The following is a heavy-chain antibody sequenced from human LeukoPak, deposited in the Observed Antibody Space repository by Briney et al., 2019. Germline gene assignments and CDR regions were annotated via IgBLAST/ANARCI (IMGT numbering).Heavy chain of an antibody. J-gene: IGHJ4*02. Sequence: GGSLRLSCAASGFTFSSYAMSWVRQAPGKGLEWVSAISSSGGSTNYADSVKGRFTISRDNSKNTLYLQMNSLRAEDTAVYYCAKSPISDRSGWLDYWGQGTLVTVSS. CDR1: GFTFSSYA. V-gene: IGHV3-23*01. D-gene: IGHD6-19*01. CDR2: ISSSGGST. CDR3: AKSPISDRSGWLDY.